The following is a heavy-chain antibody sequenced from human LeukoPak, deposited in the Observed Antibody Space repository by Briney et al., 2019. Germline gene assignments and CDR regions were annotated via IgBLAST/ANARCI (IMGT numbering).Heavy chain of an antibody. CDR2: INPSGGST. J-gene: IGHJ4*02. CDR3: ARDPGPYSSSWSRWGVYYFDY. Sequence: GASVKVSCKASGYTFTSYYMHWVRQAPGQGLEWMGIINPSGGSTSYAQEFQGRVTMTRDTSTSTVYMELSSLRSEDTAVYYCARDPGPYSSSWSRWGVYYFDYWGQGTLVTVSS. CDR1: GYTFTSYY. V-gene: IGHV1-46*01. D-gene: IGHD6-13*01.